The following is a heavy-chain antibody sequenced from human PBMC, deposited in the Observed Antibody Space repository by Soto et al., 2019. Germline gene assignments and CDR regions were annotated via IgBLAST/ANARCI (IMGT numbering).Heavy chain of an antibody. CDR3: ARRYGSAIDY. J-gene: IGHJ4*02. D-gene: IGHD1-26*01. CDR2: IYYSGST. CDR1: GGSISSWY. Sequence: SEILSLTCTVSGGSISSWYWSWIRQPPGKGLEWIGYIYYSGSTNYNPSLKSRVTISVDTSKNQFSLKLSSVTAADTAVYYCARRYGSAIDYWGQGTLVTVSS. V-gene: IGHV4-59*08.